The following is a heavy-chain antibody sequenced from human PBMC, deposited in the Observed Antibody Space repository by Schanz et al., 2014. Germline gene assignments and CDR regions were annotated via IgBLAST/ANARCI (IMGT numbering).Heavy chain of an antibody. CDR1: RYTFNTYG. D-gene: IGHD2-2*01. CDR2: ISAYTNNT. J-gene: IGHJ5*02. CDR3: ARDRRRYCSTASCLHDNWFDP. V-gene: IGHV1-18*01. Sequence: QVQLVQSGPEVKEPGASVKVSCEASRYTFNTYGLNWVRQAPGQWLEWMGWISAYTNNTNYAQKVQGRVTMTTDTSTGTACMELRSLRSDDTAVYYCARDRRRYCSTASCLHDNWFDPWGQGTLVIVSS.